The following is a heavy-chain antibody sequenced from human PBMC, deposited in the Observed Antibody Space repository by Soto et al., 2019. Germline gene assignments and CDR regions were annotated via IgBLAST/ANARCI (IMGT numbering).Heavy chain of an antibody. CDR2: ISGSGGST. D-gene: IGHD3-22*01. CDR1: GFTFSSYA. Sequence: GGSLRLSCEASGFTFSSYAMSWVRQDPGKGLEWVSAISGSGGSTYYADSVKGRFTISRDNSKNTLYLQMNSLRAEDTAVYYCAKAMGSSGYTLDYWGQGTLVTVS. J-gene: IGHJ4*02. V-gene: IGHV3-23*01. CDR3: AKAMGSSGYTLDY.